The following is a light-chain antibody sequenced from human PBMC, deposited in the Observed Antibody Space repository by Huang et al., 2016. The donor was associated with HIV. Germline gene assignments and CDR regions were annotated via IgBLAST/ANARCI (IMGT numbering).Light chain of an antibody. Sequence: EVVLTQSPATLSLSPGERATLSCRASQSISSYLAWYHQRPGQAPRRLLYDASNRAAGIPPRFFGSGSGTDFTLTIYSLEPEDFAVDYCQQRGNWPFTFGPGTKVDIK. J-gene: IGKJ3*01. CDR2: DAS. V-gene: IGKV3-11*01. CDR3: QQRGNWPFT. CDR1: QSISSY.